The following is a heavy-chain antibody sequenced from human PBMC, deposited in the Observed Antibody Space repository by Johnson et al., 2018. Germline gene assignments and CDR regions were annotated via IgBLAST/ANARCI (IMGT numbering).Heavy chain of an antibody. CDR3: TRGPNSSGWYSLCDY. V-gene: IGHV3-73*01. D-gene: IGHD3-22*01. CDR1: GFTLSGSP. Sequence: VQLVQSGGGVVQPGGSLNLSCAASGFTLSGSPIHWVRQASGRGLEWVGRVRSKTHNYATAYAASVQGRFIISRDDSQNTAYLQMSTRKNEDTAVYDLTRGPNSSGWYSLCDYWGQGTLVTVP. CDR2: VRSKTHNYAT. J-gene: IGHJ4*02.